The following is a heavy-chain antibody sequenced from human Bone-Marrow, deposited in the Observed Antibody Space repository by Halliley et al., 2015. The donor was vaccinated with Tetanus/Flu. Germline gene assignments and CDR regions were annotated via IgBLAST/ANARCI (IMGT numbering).Heavy chain of an antibody. CDR3: ARDSGAERYYLDF. CDR2: ISGGGSYT. D-gene: IGHD3-10*01. V-gene: IGHV3-21*01. J-gene: IGHJ4*02. CDR1: GFTFSSYA. Sequence: SLRLSCVASGFTFSSYAMHWVRQAPGKGLEWVSSISGGGSYTDYADSVKGRFTISRDNAGNSLYLQMSSLRAEDTALYYCARDSGAERYYLDFWGQGILVTVSS.